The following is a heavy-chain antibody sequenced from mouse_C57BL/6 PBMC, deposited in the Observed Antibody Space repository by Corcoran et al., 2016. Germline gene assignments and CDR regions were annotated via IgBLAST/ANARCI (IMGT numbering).Heavy chain of an antibody. CDR3: ARSYSNYDAWCAY. V-gene: IGHV9-3*01. D-gene: IGHD2-5*01. J-gene: IGHJ3*01. Sequence: QIQLVKFGPELKKPGETVKSSCKASGYTFTAYGMGWVKQAPRKGLKWMGWINTYSGVPTYADDFKGRFAFSLDSSASSAYLQINNLKNEDTATYFCARSYSNYDAWCAYWGQGFLVTVSA. CDR2: INTYSGVP. CDR1: GYTFTAYG.